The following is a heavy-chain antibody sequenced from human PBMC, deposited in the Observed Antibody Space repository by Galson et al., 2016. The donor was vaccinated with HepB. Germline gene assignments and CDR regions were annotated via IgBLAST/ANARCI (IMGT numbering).Heavy chain of an antibody. CDR3: ARVAGRVVEIDN. CDR2: MNTINGKT. D-gene: IGHD5-24*01. V-gene: IGHV1-8*01. CDR1: GYPFSSFD. Sequence: SVKVSCKASGYPFSSFDINWVRQATGQGLEWMGWMNTINGKTGYAQKFQGRVTMTRDTSITTAYMELTSLTLEDTAIYYCARVAGRVVEIDNWGQGTLVSVSS. J-gene: IGHJ4*02.